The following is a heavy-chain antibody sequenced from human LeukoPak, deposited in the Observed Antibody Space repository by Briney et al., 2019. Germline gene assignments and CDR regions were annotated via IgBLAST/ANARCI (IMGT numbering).Heavy chain of an antibody. CDR2: INPNSGGT. Sequence: XRQAPGXGVEGMGWINPNSGGTNYAQKFQGRVTMTSDTSISTAYMELSRLRSDDTAVYYCARGYYGSGSYYTPLWGQGTLVTVSS. J-gene: IGHJ4*02. CDR3: ARGYYGSGSYYTPL. D-gene: IGHD3-10*01. V-gene: IGHV1-2*02.